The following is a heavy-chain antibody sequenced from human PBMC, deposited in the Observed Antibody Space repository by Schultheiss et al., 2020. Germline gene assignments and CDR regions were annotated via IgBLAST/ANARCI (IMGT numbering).Heavy chain of an antibody. CDR3: ARGRMITFGGVIVY. CDR1: GYSFTSYY. J-gene: IGHJ4*02. D-gene: IGHD3-16*02. V-gene: IGHV1-46*01. CDR2: INPSGGST. Sequence: ASVKVSCKTSGYSFTSYYMHWVRQAPGQGLEWMGLINPSGGSTSYARKFQGRVTITADESTSTAYMELSSLRSEDTAVYYCARGRMITFGGVIVYWGQGTLVTVSS.